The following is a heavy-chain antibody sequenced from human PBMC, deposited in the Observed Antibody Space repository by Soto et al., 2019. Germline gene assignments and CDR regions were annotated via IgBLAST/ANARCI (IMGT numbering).Heavy chain of an antibody. D-gene: IGHD3-10*01. CDR1: GYTFTSYG. J-gene: IGHJ6*04. V-gene: IGHV1-18*01. CDR3: AGCIYDGDSYPTAREE. CDR2: ISAYNGNT. Sequence: ASVKVSCPASGYTFTSYGISWVRQAPGQGLEWMGWISAYNGNTNYAQKLQGRVTMTTDTSTSTAYMELRSLRSDDTAVYYCAGCIYDGDSYPTAREEGDKGPTGTGTS.